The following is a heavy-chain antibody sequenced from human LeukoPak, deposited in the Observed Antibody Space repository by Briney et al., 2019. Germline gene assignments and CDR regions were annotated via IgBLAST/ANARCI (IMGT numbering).Heavy chain of an antibody. CDR3: ARSEVVVEGYFDY. Sequence: GASVKVSCTASGYTFTGYYMHWVRQAPGQGLEWMGWINTNSGGTNYAQKFQGRVTMTRDTSISTAYMELSRLRSDDTAVYYCARSEVVVEGYFDYWGQGTLVTVSS. V-gene: IGHV1-2*02. D-gene: IGHD2-15*01. J-gene: IGHJ4*02. CDR1: GYTFTGYY. CDR2: INTNSGGT.